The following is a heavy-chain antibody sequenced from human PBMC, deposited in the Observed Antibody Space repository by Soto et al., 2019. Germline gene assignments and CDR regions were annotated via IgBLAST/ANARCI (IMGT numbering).Heavy chain of an antibody. CDR2: IYWGDDK. CDR1: GFSLSSRGVG. CDR3: AQIRIAAAATEYHYYVDV. J-gene: IGHJ6*03. V-gene: IGHV2-5*02. Sequence: SGPTLVKPTQTLTLTCTFSGFSLSSRGVGVGWIRQPPGKALEWLALIYWGDDKRYSPLLKSRLTITKDTSKNQVVLTVTKMDPVDTGTYYCAQIRIAAAATEYHYYVDVWGKGTTVTVSS. D-gene: IGHD6-13*01.